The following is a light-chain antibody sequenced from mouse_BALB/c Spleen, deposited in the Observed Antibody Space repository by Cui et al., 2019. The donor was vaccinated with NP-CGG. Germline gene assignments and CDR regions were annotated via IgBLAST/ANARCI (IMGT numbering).Light chain of an antibody. Sequence: QAVLAQESALTTSTCEPVTFTCRSSTGAVTTSNYANWVHEKPDHLFTGLIGGTNNRAPGVPARSSGSLIGDKAALTITGAQTEDEAIYFCALWYSNHWVFGGGTKLTVL. J-gene: IGLJ1*01. CDR1: TGAVTTSNY. CDR3: ALWYSNHWV. V-gene: IGLV1*01. CDR2: GTN.